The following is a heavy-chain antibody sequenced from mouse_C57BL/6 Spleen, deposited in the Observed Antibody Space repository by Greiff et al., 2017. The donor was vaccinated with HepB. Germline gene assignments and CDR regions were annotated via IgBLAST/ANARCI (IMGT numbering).Heavy chain of an antibody. D-gene: IGHD1-1*01. J-gene: IGHJ2*01. CDR1: GYAFSSSW. CDR3: APITTVVDFDY. V-gene: IGHV1-82*01. Sequence: VQLQQSGPELVKPGASVKISCKASGYAFSSSWMNWVKQRPGKGLEWIGRIYPGDGDTNYNGKFKGKATLTADKSSSTAYMQLSSLTSEDSAVYFCAPITTVVDFDYWGQGTTLTVSS. CDR2: IYPGDGDT.